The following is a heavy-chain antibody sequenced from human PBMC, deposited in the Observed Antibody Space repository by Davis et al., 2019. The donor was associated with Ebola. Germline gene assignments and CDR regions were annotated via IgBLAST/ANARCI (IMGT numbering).Heavy chain of an antibody. Sequence: PGGSLRLSCAASGFTFSDYGMHWVRQAPGKGLEWVAAMYYDGVNKLYADSVKGRFTISRDNSKNTLHLQMNSLRAEDTAVYYCARDIGHFTNYGCYWGQGALVTVSS. CDR2: MYYDGVNK. J-gene: IGHJ4*02. CDR1: GFTFSDYG. CDR3: ARDIGHFTNYGCY. D-gene: IGHD4-11*01. V-gene: IGHV3-33*01.